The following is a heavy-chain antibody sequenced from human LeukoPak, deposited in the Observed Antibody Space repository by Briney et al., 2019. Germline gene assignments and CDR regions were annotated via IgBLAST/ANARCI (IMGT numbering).Heavy chain of an antibody. CDR2: IYYSGST. V-gene: IGHV4-59*08. J-gene: IGHJ4*02. CDR1: GGSISSYY. CDR3: ARHYYYGSGSLRTSFDY. D-gene: IGHD3-10*01. Sequence: SETLSLTCTASGGSISSYYWSWIRQPPGKGLEWIGYIYYSGSTNYNPSLKSRVTISVDTSKNQFSLKLSSVTAADTAVYYCARHYYYGSGSLRTSFDYWGQGTLVTVSS.